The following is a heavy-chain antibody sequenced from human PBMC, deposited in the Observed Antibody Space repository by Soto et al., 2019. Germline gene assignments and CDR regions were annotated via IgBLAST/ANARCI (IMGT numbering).Heavy chain of an antibody. Sequence: EVQLVETGGGLIQPGGSLRLSCAVSGFTVSTNYMSWVRQAPGKGLEWVSALYSGGSTYYADSVKGRFTISRDNSKNTLHLQRNSLRAEDTALYYCARHRDAFSSTFDYWGQGTLVTVSS. D-gene: IGHD3-3*02. V-gene: IGHV3-53*02. CDR1: GFTVSTNY. CDR3: ARHRDAFSSTFDY. CDR2: LYSGGST. J-gene: IGHJ4*02.